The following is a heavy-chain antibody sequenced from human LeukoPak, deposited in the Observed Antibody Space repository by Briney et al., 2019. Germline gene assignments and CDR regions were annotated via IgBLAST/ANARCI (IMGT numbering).Heavy chain of an antibody. V-gene: IGHV1-58*02. CDR1: GFTFTSSA. J-gene: IGHJ5*02. D-gene: IGHD6-13*01. Sequence: SVKVSCKASGFTFTSSAMQWVRQARGQRLEWIGWIVVGSGNTNYAQKFQERVTITRDMSTSTAYMELSSLRSEDTAVYYCAAARESPRNSSGWYGFDPWGQGTLVTVSS. CDR2: IVVGSGNT. CDR3: AAARESPRNSSGWYGFDP.